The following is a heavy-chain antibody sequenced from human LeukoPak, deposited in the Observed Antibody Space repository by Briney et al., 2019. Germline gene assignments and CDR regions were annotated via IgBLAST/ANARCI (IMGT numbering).Heavy chain of an antibody. J-gene: IGHJ5*02. CDR2: INHRGST. CDR1: GGSFSGYY. D-gene: IGHD5-18*01. Sequence: SETLSLTCAVYGGSFSGYYWSWIRQPPGKGLEWIGEINHRGSTNYNPSLKSRVTISVDTSKNQFSLKLSSVTAADTAVYYCARDRGYSYGYPSWFDPWGQGTLVTVSS. V-gene: IGHV4-34*01. CDR3: ARDRGYSYGYPSWFDP.